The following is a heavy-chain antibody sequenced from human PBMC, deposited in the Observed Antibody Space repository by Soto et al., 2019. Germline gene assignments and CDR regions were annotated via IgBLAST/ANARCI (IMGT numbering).Heavy chain of an antibody. J-gene: IGHJ4*02. V-gene: IGHV4-34*01. Sequence: KSSETLSLTCAVYGGSFSGYCWSWIRQPPGKGLEWIGEINHSGRTNYNPSLKSRLTISVDTSKSQFSLKLSSVTAADTAVYYCARGRKYYDFWSGYSHPRYYFNYWGQGTLVTVSS. CDR1: GGSFSGYC. CDR3: ARGRKYYDFWSGYSHPRYYFNY. CDR2: INHSGRT. D-gene: IGHD3-3*01.